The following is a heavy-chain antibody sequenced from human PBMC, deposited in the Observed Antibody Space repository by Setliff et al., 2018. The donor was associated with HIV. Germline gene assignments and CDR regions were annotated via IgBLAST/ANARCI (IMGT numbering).Heavy chain of an antibody. V-gene: IGHV1-3*01. D-gene: IGHD2-8*02. CDR3: AREVGSKMESDTGGFSI. CDR2: IIPGNANI. Sequence: ASVKVSCKASGYTFTNYAIHWVRQVPGQRLEWMGWIIPGNANIRYSQNFHGRVSFTRYTSANTAYIELSSLIFEDTAVYYCAREVGSKMESDTGGFSIWGQGTKVTVSS. J-gene: IGHJ3*02. CDR1: GYTFTNYA.